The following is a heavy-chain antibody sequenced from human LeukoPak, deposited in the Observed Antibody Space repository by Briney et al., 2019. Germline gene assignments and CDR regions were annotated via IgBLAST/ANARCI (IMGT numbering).Heavy chain of an antibody. CDR2: ISSSGNTI. D-gene: IGHD2-2*01. J-gene: IGHJ6*02. CDR1: GFTFSDYY. V-gene: IGHV3-11*01. CDR3: ATMPYCSSATCYDFGMDV. Sequence: PGGSLRLSCAASGFTFSDYYMSWIRQAPGKGLEWVSYISSSGNTIKYADSVKGRLTISRDNPKNSLYLQMNSLRGEDTAVYYCATMPYCSSATCYDFGMDVWGQGTTVTVSS.